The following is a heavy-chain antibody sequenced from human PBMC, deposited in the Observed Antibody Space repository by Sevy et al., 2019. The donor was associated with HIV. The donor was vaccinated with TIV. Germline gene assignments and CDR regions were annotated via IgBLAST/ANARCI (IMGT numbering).Heavy chain of an antibody. J-gene: IGHJ5*02. CDR3: ARDKIIGWFDP. CDR2: IYYSGST. D-gene: IGHD3-16*02. CDR1: GGSISSYY. V-gene: IGHV4-59*01. Sequence: SETLSLTCSVSGGSISSYYWSWIRQPPGKGLEWIGYIYYSGSTNYNPSLKSRVTISVDTSKNQFSLKLGSVTAADTAVYYCARDKIIGWFDPWGQGTLVTVSS.